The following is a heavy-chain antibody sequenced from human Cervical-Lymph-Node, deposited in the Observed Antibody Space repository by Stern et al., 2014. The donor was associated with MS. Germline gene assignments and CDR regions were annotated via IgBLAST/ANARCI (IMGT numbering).Heavy chain of an antibody. J-gene: IGHJ4*02. D-gene: IGHD3-3*01. CDR1: GGSISSYY. CDR2: VHYSGTT. Sequence: QVQLVQSGPGLVKPSETLSLTCSVSGGSISSYYWNWIRQPPGKGLEWIANVHYSGTTNYNPSLKSRFPILLDPSMKKTSLKLPSGPAADTAVYYCAGSGTYYPDYWGQGILVTVSS. CDR3: AGSGTYYPDY. V-gene: IGHV4-59*08.